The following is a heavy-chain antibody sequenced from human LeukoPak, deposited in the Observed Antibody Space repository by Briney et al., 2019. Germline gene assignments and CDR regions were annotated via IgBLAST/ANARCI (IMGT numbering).Heavy chain of an antibody. J-gene: IGHJ4*02. CDR3: ARGRYCSGGSCYGHTGVGFDC. V-gene: IGHV4-34*01. D-gene: IGHD2-15*01. CDR1: GGSFSGYY. CDR2: INHSGST. Sequence: SETLSLTCAVYGGSFSGYYWSWIRQPPGKGLEWIGEINHSGSTNYNPSLKSRVTISVDTSKNQFSLKLSSVTAADTAVYYCARGRYCSGGSCYGHTGVGFDCWGQGTLVTVSS.